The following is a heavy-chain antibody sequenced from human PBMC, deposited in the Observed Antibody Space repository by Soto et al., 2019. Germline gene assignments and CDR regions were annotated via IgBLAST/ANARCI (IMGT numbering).Heavy chain of an antibody. CDR1: GLTFDDYT. CDR2: ISWDGGST. J-gene: IGHJ3*02. V-gene: IGHV3-43*01. CDR3: AKDTSLDPFDI. Sequence: AGGSLRLSCAASGLTFDDYTMHWVRQAPGKGLEWVSLISWDGGSTYYADSVKGRFTISRDNSKNSLYLQMNSLRTEDTALYYCAKDTSLDPFDIWGQGTMVTVSS.